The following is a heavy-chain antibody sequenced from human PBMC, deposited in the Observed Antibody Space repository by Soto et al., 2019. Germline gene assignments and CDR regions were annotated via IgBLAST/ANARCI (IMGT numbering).Heavy chain of an antibody. D-gene: IGHD3-10*01. CDR3: ATVITLVRGVPINYGMDV. J-gene: IGHJ6*02. V-gene: IGHV1-18*01. Sequence: QVQLVQSGAEVKKPGASVKVSCKASGYTFTSYGISWVRQAPGQGLEWMGWFSAYNGNTNYAQKLRGRVIMTTDASTSTAYMELRSLRSADTAVYDCATVITLVRGVPINYGMDVWGHGSTFTVSS. CDR2: FSAYNGNT. CDR1: GYTFTSYG.